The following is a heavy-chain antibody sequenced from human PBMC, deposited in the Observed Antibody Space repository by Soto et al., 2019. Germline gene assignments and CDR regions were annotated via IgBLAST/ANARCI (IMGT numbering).Heavy chain of an antibody. CDR1: GYTFTSYY. V-gene: IGHV1-46*01. Sequence: QVQLVQSGAEVKKPGASVKVSCKASGYTFTSYYMHWVRQAPGQGLEWMGIINPSGGSTSYAQKFQGRVTMTRDTSTSTVYMELSSLSSEDTAVYYCAGDGGIYDILTGRTGNNWFDPWGQGTLVTVSS. J-gene: IGHJ5*02. CDR2: INPSGGST. CDR3: AGDGGIYDILTGRTGNNWFDP. D-gene: IGHD3-9*01.